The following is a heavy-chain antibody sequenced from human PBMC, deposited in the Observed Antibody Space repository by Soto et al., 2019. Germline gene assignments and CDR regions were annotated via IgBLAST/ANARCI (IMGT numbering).Heavy chain of an antibody. CDR3: ASTYSSSYLNYYGMDV. CDR2: IYPGDSDT. CDR1: GYSFTSYW. J-gene: IGHJ6*02. V-gene: IGHV5-51*01. Sequence: GESLKISCKGSGYSFTSYWIGWVRQMPGKGLEWMGIIYPGDSDTRYSPSFQGQVTISADKSISTAYLQWSSLKASDTAMYYCASTYSSSYLNYYGMDVWGQGTTVTVS. D-gene: IGHD6-6*01.